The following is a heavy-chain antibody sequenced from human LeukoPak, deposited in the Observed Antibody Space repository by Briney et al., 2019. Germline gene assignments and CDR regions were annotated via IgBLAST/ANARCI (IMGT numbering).Heavy chain of an antibody. D-gene: IGHD5-12*01. CDR2: INHSGST. V-gene: IGHV4-34*01. Sequence: SETLSLTCAVYGGSFSGYYWSWIRQPPGKGLEWIGEINHSGSTNYNPSLKSRVTISVDTSKNQFSLKLSSVTAADTAVYYCARAYSGYDLNSYYYYYYYMDVWGKGTTVTVSS. CDR1: GGSFSGYY. J-gene: IGHJ6*03. CDR3: ARAYSGYDLNSYYYYYYYMDV.